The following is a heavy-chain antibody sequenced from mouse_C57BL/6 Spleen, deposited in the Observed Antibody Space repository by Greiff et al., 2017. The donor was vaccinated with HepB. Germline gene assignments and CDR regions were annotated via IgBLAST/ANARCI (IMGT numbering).Heavy chain of an antibody. Sequence: EVQLQQSGPGLVKPSQSLSLTCSVTGYSITSGYYWNWIRQFPGNKLEWMGYISYDGSNNYNPSLKNRISITRDTSKNQFFLKLNSVTTEDTATYYCARGSYYYGSSPLDYWGQGTTLTVSS. D-gene: IGHD1-1*01. J-gene: IGHJ2*01. V-gene: IGHV3-6*01. CDR2: ISYDGSN. CDR1: GYSITSGYY. CDR3: ARGSYYYGSSPLDY.